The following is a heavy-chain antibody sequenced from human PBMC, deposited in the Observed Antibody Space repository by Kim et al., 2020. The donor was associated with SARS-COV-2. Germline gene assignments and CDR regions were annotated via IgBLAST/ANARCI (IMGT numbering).Heavy chain of an antibody. J-gene: IGHJ6*02. D-gene: IGHD6-6*01. CDR3: ARGGLEGVETIAALLLYYYYGMDV. CDR2: TYYRSKWYN. Sequence: SQTLSLTCAISGDSVSSNSAAWNWIRQSPSRGLEWLGRTYYRSKWYNDYAVSVKSRITINPDTSKNQFSLQLNSVTPEDTAVYYCARGGLEGVETIAALLLYYYYGMDVWGQGTTVTVSS. CDR1: GDSVSSNSAA. V-gene: IGHV6-1*01.